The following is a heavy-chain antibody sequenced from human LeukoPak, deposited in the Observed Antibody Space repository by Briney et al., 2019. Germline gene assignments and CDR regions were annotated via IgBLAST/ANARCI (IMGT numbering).Heavy chain of an antibody. CDR1: GGSMSPYH. CDR2: IYYSGST. V-gene: IGHV4-59*08. CDR3: ARAVSGRFDY. D-gene: IGHD6-19*01. Sequence: SETLSLTCTVSGGSMSPYHWGWIRQPPGKGLEWTGYIYYSGSTNYNPSLNSRVTISVDTSKNQFSLRLSSVTAADTAIYYCARAVSGRFDYWGQGTLVTVSS. J-gene: IGHJ4*02.